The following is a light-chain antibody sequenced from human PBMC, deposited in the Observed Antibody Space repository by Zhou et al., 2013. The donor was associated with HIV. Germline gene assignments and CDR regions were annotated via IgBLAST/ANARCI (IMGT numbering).Light chain of an antibody. Sequence: DIVMTQSPLSLPVTPGEPASISCRSSQSLLHSNGYNYLDWYLQKPGQSPQLLIYLGSNRASGVPDRFSGSGSGTDFTLTISRLEPEDFAVYYCQQYGSSPITFGQGHDWR. CDR1: QSLLHSNGYNY. CDR3: QQYGSSPIT. CDR2: LGS. J-gene: IGKJ5*01. V-gene: IGKV2-28*01.